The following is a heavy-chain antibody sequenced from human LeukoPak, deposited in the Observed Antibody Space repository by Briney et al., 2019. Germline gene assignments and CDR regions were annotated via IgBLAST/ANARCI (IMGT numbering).Heavy chain of an antibody. Sequence: GSLRLSCAASGFSFTAYAMSWFRQAPGKGLEWIGYISYTGSTNYNPSLKSRVTISLDTSKNQFSLKLSSVTAADTAVYYCARDYGDYYDSGGCYFWGQGTLLTVSS. V-gene: IGHV4-59*01. CDR1: GFSFTAYA. CDR3: ARDYGDYYDSGGCYF. CDR2: ISYTGST. D-gene: IGHD3-22*01. J-gene: IGHJ4*02.